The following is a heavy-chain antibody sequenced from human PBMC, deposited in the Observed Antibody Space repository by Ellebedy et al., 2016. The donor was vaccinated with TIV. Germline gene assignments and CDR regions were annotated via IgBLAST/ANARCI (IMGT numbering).Heavy chain of an antibody. CDR1: GFTVSSNY. Sequence: GESLKISCAASGFTVSSNYMSWVRQAPGKGLEWVSSISSSSSYIYYADSVKGRFTISRDNAKNSLYLQMNSLRAEDTAVYYCARDWIVATTIDYWGQGTLVTVSS. V-gene: IGHV3-21*01. CDR3: ARDWIVATTIDY. D-gene: IGHD5-12*01. CDR2: ISSSSSYI. J-gene: IGHJ4*02.